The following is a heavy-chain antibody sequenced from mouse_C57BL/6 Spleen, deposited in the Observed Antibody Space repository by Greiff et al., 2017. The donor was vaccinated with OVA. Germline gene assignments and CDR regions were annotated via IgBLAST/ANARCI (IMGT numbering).Heavy chain of an antibody. D-gene: IGHD2-1*01. CDR1: GYTFTSYW. V-gene: IGHV1-52*01. CDR2: IDPSDSET. J-gene: IGHJ2*01. Sequence: QVQLQQPGAELVRPGSSVKLSCKASGYTFTSYWMPWVKQRPIQGLEWIGNIDPSDSETHYNEKFKDKATLTVDKSSSTAYMQLSSLTSEYSAVYYCARDGNYVGDGWGQGTTLTVSS. CDR3: ARDGNYVGDG.